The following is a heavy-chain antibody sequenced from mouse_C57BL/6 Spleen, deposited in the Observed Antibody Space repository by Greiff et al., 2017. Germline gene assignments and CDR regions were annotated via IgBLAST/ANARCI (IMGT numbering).Heavy chain of an antibody. J-gene: IGHJ1*03. CDR2: IDPSDSYT. CDR1: GYTFTSYW. CDR3: ARMDYGSSPYWYFDV. Sequence: QVQLQQPGAELVMPGASVKLSCKASGYTFTSYWMHWVKQRPGQGLEWIGEIDPSDSYTNYNQQFKGKSTLTVDKSSSTAYMQLSSLTSEDSAVYYCARMDYGSSPYWYFDVWGTGTTVTVSS. V-gene: IGHV1-69*01. D-gene: IGHD1-1*01.